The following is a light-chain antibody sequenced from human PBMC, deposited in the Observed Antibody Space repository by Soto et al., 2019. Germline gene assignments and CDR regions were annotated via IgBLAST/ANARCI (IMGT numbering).Light chain of an antibody. CDR2: DAS. V-gene: IGKV3-11*01. CDR1: QSVSSY. J-gene: IGKJ5*01. CDR3: QQRSNWPLIT. Sequence: EIVLTQSPATLSLSPGERATLSCRASQSVSSYLAWYQQKPGQAPRLLIYDASNSATGIPARFSGSGSGTDFTLTSSSLEPEDCAVSYCQQRSNWPLITFGQGTRLEIK.